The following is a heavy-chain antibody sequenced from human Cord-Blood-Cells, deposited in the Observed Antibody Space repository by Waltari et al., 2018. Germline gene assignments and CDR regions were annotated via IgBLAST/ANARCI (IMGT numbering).Heavy chain of an antibody. CDR2: ISPIFGTA. Sequence: QVQLVQSGAEVKKPGYSVKVSCKASGGTFSSYAISWVRQAPGQGLDWMGGISPIFGTANYAQKFQGRVTITADESTSTAYMELSSLRSEDTAVYYCARMGETGDGGDAFDIWGQGTMVTVSS. J-gene: IGHJ3*02. V-gene: IGHV1-69*01. CDR3: ARMGETGDGGDAFDI. CDR1: GGTFSSYA. D-gene: IGHD7-27*01.